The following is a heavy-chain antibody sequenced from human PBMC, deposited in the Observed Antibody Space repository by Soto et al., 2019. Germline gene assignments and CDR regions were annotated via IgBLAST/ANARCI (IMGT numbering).Heavy chain of an antibody. D-gene: IGHD6-19*01. CDR3: ARVEAVAGLYNYHGLDV. CDR2: IVPIFGTT. V-gene: IGHV1-69*12. CDR1: GGTFSNYA. J-gene: IGHJ6*02. Sequence: QVQLVQSGAEVKKPGSSVKVSCKVSGGTFSNYAIDWVRLAPGHGLEWMGGIVPIFGTTYYTQKIQGRATIIADDYTTTAYLEMSSLRSEDTAIYYCARVEAVAGLYNYHGLDVWGQGTAVTVSS.